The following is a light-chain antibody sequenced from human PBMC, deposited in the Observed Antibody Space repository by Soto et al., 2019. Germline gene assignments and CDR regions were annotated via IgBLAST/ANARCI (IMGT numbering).Light chain of an antibody. V-gene: IGKV3-20*01. CDR1: QSVSSNT. Sequence: DIVLTQSPGTLSLSPGERAALSCRASQSVSSNTLAGYQQKPGQAPRLLIYGASNRATGFPDRFSGSGSGTDFTLTISRLEPEEFAVYYCQQSGSSPVTFGGGTKVEIK. CDR3: QQSGSSPVT. J-gene: IGKJ4*01. CDR2: GAS.